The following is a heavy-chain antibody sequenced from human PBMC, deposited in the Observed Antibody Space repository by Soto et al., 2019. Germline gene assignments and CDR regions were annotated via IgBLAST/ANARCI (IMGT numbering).Heavy chain of an antibody. CDR2: INHSGST. V-gene: IGHV4-34*01. CDR3: ARVTGRYYYGMDV. CDR1: GGSFSGYY. Sequence: PSETLSLTCAVYGGSFSGYYWSCIRQPPGKGLEWIGEINHSGSTNYNPSLKSRVTISVDTSKNQFSLKLSSVTAADTAVYYCARVTGRYYYGMDVWGQGTTVTVSS. J-gene: IGHJ6*02.